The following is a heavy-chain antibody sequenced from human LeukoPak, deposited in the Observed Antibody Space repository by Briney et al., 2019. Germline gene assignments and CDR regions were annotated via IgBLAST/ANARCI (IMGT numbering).Heavy chain of an antibody. CDR2: IYSGGST. CDR1: GFTVSSNY. V-gene: IGHV3-53*01. D-gene: IGHD4/OR15-4a*01. J-gene: IGHJ4*02. Sequence: TGGSLRLSCAASGFTVSSNYMSWVRQAPGKGLEWVSIIYSGGSTFYADSVKGRFTISRDNSKNTLYLQMNSLRAEDTAIYYCARDTLGEGEDANYAVYYFDYWGQGTLVTVSS. CDR3: ARDTLGEGEDANYAVYYFDY.